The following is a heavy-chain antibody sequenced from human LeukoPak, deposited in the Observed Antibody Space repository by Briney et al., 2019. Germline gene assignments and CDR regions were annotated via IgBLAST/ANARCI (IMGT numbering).Heavy chain of an antibody. CDR2: INHSGST. J-gene: IGHJ4*02. D-gene: IGHD3-3*01. Sequence: SETLSLTCAVYGGSFSGYYWSWIRQPPGKGLEWIGEINHSGSTNYNPSLKSRVTIPVDTSKNQFSLKLSSVTAADTAVYYCARVGITIFGVVKGVDYWGQGTLVTVSS. V-gene: IGHV4-34*01. CDR1: GGSFSGYY. CDR3: ARVGITIFGVVKGVDY.